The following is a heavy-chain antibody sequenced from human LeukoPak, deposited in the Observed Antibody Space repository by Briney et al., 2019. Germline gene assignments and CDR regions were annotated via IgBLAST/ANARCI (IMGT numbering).Heavy chain of an antibody. Sequence: GGTLRLSCAASGFTLSSYGMSWVRQAPGKGLEWVSAISGSGGSTYYADSVKGRFTISRDNSKNTLYLQMNSLRAEDTAVYYCASQEWFGEVGASFDYWGQGTLVTVSS. CDR1: GFTLSSYG. J-gene: IGHJ4*02. D-gene: IGHD3-10*01. V-gene: IGHV3-23*01. CDR3: ASQEWFGEVGASFDY. CDR2: ISGSGGST.